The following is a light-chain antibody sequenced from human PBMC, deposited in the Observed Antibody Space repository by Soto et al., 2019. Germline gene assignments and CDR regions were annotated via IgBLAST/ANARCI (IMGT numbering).Light chain of an antibody. J-gene: IGKJ1*01. CDR1: QGIINY. CDR3: HQYNSYSWT. CDR2: DTS. Sequence: IQLTQSPSSLSASMGDRVTITCRASQGIINYLAWYQQKPGKAPKLLIYDTSTLKSGVPSRFSGSGSGTEFNLTIANLQPDDFATYFCHQYNSYSWTFGQGTKVDIK. V-gene: IGKV1-9*01.